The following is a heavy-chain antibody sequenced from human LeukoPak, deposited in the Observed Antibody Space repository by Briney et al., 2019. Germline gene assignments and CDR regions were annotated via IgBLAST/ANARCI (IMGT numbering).Heavy chain of an antibody. J-gene: IGHJ4*02. V-gene: IGHV3-7*03. CDR3: ARVRAVAGRQENFDY. CDR1: GFTFSNYA. D-gene: IGHD6-19*01. Sequence: PGGSLRLSCAASGFTFSNYAMNWVRQAPGKGLEWVANIKQDGSEKYYVDSVKGRFTISRDNAKNSLYLQMNSLRAEDTAVYYCARVRAVAGRQENFDYWGQGTLVTVSS. CDR2: IKQDGSEK.